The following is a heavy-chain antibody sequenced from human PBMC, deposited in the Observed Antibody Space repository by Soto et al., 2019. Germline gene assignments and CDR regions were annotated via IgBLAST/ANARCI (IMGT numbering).Heavy chain of an antibody. V-gene: IGHV4-39*01. CDR3: ATVWFGESQH. CDR1: GGSISSSYY. D-gene: IGHD3-10*01. Sequence: QLQLQESGPGLVKPSETLSLTCTVSGGSISSSYYWGWIRQPPGKGLEWIGSIYYSGSTYYNPSLKDGVTISVDTSKNQFSLKLSSVTAADTAGYYCATVWFGESQHWGQGTLVTVSS. J-gene: IGHJ1*01. CDR2: IYYSGST.